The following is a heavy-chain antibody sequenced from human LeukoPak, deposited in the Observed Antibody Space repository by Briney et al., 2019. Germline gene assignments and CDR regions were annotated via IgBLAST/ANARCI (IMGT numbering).Heavy chain of an antibody. V-gene: IGHV4-39*07. CDR1: GGSISGSSYY. CDR2: IYYSGST. J-gene: IGHJ3*02. CDR3: ARLPIFGVVADAFDI. D-gene: IGHD3-3*01. Sequence: SETLSLTYTVSGGSISGSSYYWGWIRQPPGKGLEWIGSIYYSGSTYYNPSLKSRVTISVDTSKNQFSLKLSSVTAADTAVYYCARLPIFGVVADAFDIWGQGTMVTVSS.